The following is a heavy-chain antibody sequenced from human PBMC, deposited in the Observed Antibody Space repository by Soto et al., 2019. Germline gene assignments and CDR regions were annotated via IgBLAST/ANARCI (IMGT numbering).Heavy chain of an antibody. V-gene: IGHV4-34*01. D-gene: IGHD2-2*01. CDR3: ARRYCSSTSCLAGFDP. J-gene: IGHJ5*02. Sequence: PSETLSPTCAVFGGSLSVDHWSWIRQPPGKGLEWIGEINHSGSTNYNPSLKSRVTISVDTSKKQISLKLNSVTAADTAVYYCARRYCSSTSCLAGFDPWGRGTLVT. CDR1: GGSLSVDH. CDR2: INHSGST.